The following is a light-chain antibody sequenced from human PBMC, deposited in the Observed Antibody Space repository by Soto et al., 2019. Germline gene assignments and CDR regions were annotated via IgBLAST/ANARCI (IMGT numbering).Light chain of an antibody. Sequence: DIQMTQSPSSLSASAGDRVTITCRASQSISSYLNWYQQKPGKAPKLLIYAASNLQSEVPSRFSGSGSGTDFTLTISSLQPEDFATYFCQQSSRTPVTFGPGTKVEIK. J-gene: IGKJ3*01. V-gene: IGKV1-39*01. CDR3: QQSSRTPVT. CDR1: QSISSY. CDR2: AAS.